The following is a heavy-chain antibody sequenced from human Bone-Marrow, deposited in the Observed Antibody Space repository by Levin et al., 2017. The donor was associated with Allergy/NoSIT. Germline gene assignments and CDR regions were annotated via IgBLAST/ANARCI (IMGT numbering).Heavy chain of an antibody. J-gene: IGHJ5*02. CDR3: ARGAAGPGHNWFNP. V-gene: IGHV1-69*13. CDR2: IIPIFDKI. CDR1: GGTFSSYT. Sequence: ASVKVSCKSSGGTFSSYTFTWVRQAPGQGLEWMGGIIPIFDKITYSQKFQGRLTITADESTTSAYMELSGLRFDDTAVYYCARGAAGPGHNWFNPWGQGTLVTVSS. D-gene: IGHD2-8*02.